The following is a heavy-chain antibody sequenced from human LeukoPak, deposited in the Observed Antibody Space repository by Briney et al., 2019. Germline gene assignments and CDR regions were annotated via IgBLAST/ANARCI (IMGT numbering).Heavy chain of an antibody. CDR1: GFTFNNYA. Sequence: QPGGSLRLSCAASGFTFNNYAMTWVRQAPDKGLEWVSTVSGSGGRTYYADSIKGRVTISRDNSNNTLSLQMSGLRAEDTAVYYCARGSSASYYNSRFYYWGQGTLVTVSS. CDR2: VSGSGGRT. J-gene: IGHJ4*02. D-gene: IGHD3-10*01. CDR3: ARGSSASYYNSRFYY. V-gene: IGHV3-23*01.